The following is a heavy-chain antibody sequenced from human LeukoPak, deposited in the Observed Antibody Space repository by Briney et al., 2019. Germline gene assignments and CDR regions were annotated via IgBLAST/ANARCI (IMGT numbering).Heavy chain of an antibody. CDR2: THHSGKT. V-gene: IGHV4-59*08. J-gene: IGHJ3*01. D-gene: IGHD3-3*02. CDR1: GDSIRNYF. Sequence: SGTLSLTCSVSGDSIRNYFWNWVRQPPGKSLEWIGYTHHSGKTYYNPSLKSRVSTSVDTSKNQFSLKLSFVTAADTAIYYCAKWEEALRAFDVWGQGTMVTVSS. CDR3: AKWEEALRAFDV.